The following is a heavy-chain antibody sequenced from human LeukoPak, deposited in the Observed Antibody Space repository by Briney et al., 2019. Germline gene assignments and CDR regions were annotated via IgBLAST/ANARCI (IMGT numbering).Heavy chain of an antibody. D-gene: IGHD6-13*01. CDR1: GFIFTTYG. V-gene: IGHV3-64*01. CDR3: ARVAEAAAFDY. Sequence: PGGSLRLSCAASGFIFTTYGIHWVRQAPGKGLEYVSAISPNGGSTYYANSVKGRFTIPRDNSKNTVYLQMGSLRAEDTAVYYCARVAEAAAFDYWGQGTLVTVSS. J-gene: IGHJ4*02. CDR2: ISPNGGST.